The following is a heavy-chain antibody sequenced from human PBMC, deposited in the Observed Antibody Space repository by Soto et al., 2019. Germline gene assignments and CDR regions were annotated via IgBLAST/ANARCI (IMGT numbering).Heavy chain of an antibody. J-gene: IGHJ6*02. D-gene: IGHD5-12*01. V-gene: IGHV1-69*13. Sequence: SVKVSCKASGGTFSSYAISWVRQAPGQGLEWMGGIIPIFGTANYAQKFQGRVTITADESTSTAYMELSSLRSEDTAVYYCARGRYSGYDPPSNYGMDVWGQGTTVTVS. CDR3: ARGRYSGYDPPSNYGMDV. CDR1: GGTFSSYA. CDR2: IIPIFGTA.